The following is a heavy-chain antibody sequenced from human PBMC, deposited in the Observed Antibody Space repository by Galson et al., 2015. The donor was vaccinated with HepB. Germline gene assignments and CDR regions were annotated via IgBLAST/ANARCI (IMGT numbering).Heavy chain of an antibody. CDR3: ARDKGGLPTHYFDY. CDR1: GFTFSSYW. Sequence: SLRLSCAASGFTFSSYWMSWVRQAPGKGLEWVANIKQDGSEKYYVDSVKGRFTISRDNAKNSLYLQMNSLRAEDTAVYYCARDKGGLPTHYFDYWGQGTLVTVSS. CDR2: IKQDGSEK. V-gene: IGHV3-7*01. D-gene: IGHD1-26*01. J-gene: IGHJ4*02.